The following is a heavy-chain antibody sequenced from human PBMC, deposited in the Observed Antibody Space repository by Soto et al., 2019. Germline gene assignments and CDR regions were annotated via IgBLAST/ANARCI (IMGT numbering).Heavy chain of an antibody. CDR3: AREVRDYSNYATSHLDI. J-gene: IGHJ3*02. D-gene: IGHD4-4*01. Sequence: ASVKVSCKASGYTFTSYGISCVRQAPGQGLEWMGWISAYNGNTNYAQKLQGRVTMTTDTSTSTAYMELRSLRSDDTAVYYCAREVRDYSNYATSHLDIWGQGTMVTVSS. V-gene: IGHV1-18*01. CDR2: ISAYNGNT. CDR1: GYTFTSYG.